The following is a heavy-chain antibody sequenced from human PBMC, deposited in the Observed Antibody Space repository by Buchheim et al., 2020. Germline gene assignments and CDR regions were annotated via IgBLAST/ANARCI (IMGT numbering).Heavy chain of an antibody. V-gene: IGHV3-30*04. CDR2: ISYDGSNK. Sequence: QVQLVESGGGVVQPGRSLRLSCAASGFTFSSYAMHWVRQAPGKGLEWVAVISYDGSNKYYADSVKGRFTISRDNPKKTLYLQMNSLRAEDTAVYYCARLGLAYCGGDCYPHYYYYGMDVWGQGTT. CDR3: ARLGLAYCGGDCYPHYYYYGMDV. CDR1: GFTFSSYA. J-gene: IGHJ6*02. D-gene: IGHD2-21*01.